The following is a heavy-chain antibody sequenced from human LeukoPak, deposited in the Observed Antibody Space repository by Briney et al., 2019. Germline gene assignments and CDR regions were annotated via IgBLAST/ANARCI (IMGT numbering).Heavy chain of an antibody. V-gene: IGHV3-23*01. CDR3: AKNWDDYDSSGPIDH. CDR1: GFSFSAYA. D-gene: IGHD3-22*01. J-gene: IGHJ4*02. Sequence: PGGSLRLSCAASGFSFSAYAMSWVRQAPGKGLEWVSGIGASGLNTYYADTVKGRPTISRDNSNNAVYLQLYSLRVEDTAVYYCAKNWDDYDSSGPIDHWGQGALVTVSS. CDR2: IGASGLNT.